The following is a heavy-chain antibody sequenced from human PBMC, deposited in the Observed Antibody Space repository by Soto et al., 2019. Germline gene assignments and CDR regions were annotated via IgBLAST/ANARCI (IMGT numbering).Heavy chain of an antibody. CDR3: ARDQDYGNYMDV. CDR2: INPNSGGT. D-gene: IGHD4-17*01. CDR1: GYTFTGYY. V-gene: IGHV1-2*04. Sequence: GASVKVSCKASGYTFTGYYMHWVRQAPGQGLEWMGWINPNSGGTNYAQKFQGWVTMTRDTSISTAYMELNSLRAEDTAVYYCARDQDYGNYMDVWGKGTTVTVS. J-gene: IGHJ6*03.